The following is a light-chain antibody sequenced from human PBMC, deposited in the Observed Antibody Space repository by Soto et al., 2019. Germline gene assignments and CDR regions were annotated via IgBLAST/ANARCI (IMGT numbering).Light chain of an antibody. CDR3: QQRLNWQVT. V-gene: IGKV3-11*01. J-gene: IGKJ5*01. CDR1: QSISRY. Sequence: EIVLTQSPVTLSLSPGERATLSCRASQSISRYLAWYQQKPGKAPRLLIYAASNRATGIPARFSGSGSGTDFTLTISSLEPEDFAIYYCQQRLNWQVTFGQGTRLEIK. CDR2: AAS.